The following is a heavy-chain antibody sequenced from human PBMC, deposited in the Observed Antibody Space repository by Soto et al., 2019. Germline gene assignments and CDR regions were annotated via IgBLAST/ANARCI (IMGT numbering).Heavy chain of an antibody. Sequence: QVQLVESGGGVVQPGRSLRLSCAASGFTFSSYGMHWVRQAPGKGLEWVAVISYDGSNKYYADSVKGRFTISRDNSKNTLYLQMNSLRAEDTAVYYCAKGSLWFGELSTPNWFDPWGQGTLVTVSS. CDR2: ISYDGSNK. CDR1: GFTFSSYG. D-gene: IGHD3-10*01. V-gene: IGHV3-30*18. CDR3: AKGSLWFGELSTPNWFDP. J-gene: IGHJ5*02.